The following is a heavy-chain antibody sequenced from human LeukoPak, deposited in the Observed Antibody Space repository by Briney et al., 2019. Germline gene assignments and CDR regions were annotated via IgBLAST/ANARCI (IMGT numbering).Heavy chain of an antibody. CDR1: RFTFYLYA. Sequence: PGGSLTVSCQASRFTFYLYAMSGVRQAPGKGREGVGSMCGAAGCTFYPDSVKGRFTISRDNSKNVLYLRMNSLTAEDTAIYYCAKDRPNFHENSGHYYRRDGDSWGQGTLVTVSS. V-gene: IGHV3-23*01. D-gene: IGHD3-22*01. CDR3: AKDRPNFHENSGHYYRRDGDS. CDR2: MCGAAGCT. J-gene: IGHJ5*01.